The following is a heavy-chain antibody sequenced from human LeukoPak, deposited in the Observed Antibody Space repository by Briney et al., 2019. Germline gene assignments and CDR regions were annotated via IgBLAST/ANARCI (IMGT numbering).Heavy chain of an antibody. Sequence: VASVKVSCKVSGYTLTELSMHWVRQAPGKGLEWMGGFDPEDDETIYAQKFQGRVTMTEDTSTDTAYMELSSLRSEDTAVYYCATLRWGTTGTSVFDYWGQGTLVTVSS. CDR1: GYTLTELS. CDR3: ATLRWGTTGTSVFDY. J-gene: IGHJ4*02. V-gene: IGHV1-24*01. CDR2: FDPEDDET. D-gene: IGHD1-1*01.